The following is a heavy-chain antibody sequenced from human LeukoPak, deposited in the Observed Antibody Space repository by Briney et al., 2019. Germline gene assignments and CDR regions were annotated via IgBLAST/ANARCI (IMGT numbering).Heavy chain of an antibody. V-gene: IGHV3-30-3*01. J-gene: IGHJ4*02. CDR3: ARAHSIQLWASFDY. CDR1: GFTFSTYT. Sequence: PGGSLRLSCAASGFTFSTYTMHWVRQAPGKRLDWVALISYDGTNKYYADSVKGRFTISRDNSKNTLYLQMNSLKAEDTAVYYCARAHSIQLWASFDYWGQGALVTVSS. D-gene: IGHD5-18*01. CDR2: ISYDGTNK.